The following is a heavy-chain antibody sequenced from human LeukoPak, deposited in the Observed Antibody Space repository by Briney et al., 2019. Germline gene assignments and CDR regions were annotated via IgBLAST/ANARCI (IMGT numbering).Heavy chain of an antibody. J-gene: IGHJ3*02. Sequence: PGGSLRLSCAASGFTFSSHWMTWVRQAPGKGLEWVASVKQDVNEKYYVDSVKGRFTISRDNAKNSLYLQMNSLRAEDTALYYCAKDWGNYYDSSGYDAFDIWGQGTMVTVSS. CDR3: AKDWGNYYDSSGYDAFDI. CDR1: GFTFSSHW. V-gene: IGHV3-7*03. CDR2: VKQDVNEK. D-gene: IGHD3-22*01.